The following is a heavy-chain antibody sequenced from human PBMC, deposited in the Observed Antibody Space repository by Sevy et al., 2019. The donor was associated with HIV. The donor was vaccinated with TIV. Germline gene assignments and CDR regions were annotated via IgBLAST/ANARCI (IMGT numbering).Heavy chain of an antibody. CDR3: AKGGGCHYDPDEIAYYFYYYNMDV. J-gene: IGHJ6*03. Sequence: GGSLRLSCAVSGFSFDSYGMTWVRQAPGKGLEWVSAISGSGTRTYYADSVKGRFIISRDNSKNTLDLQMKSLRAEDTGIYYCAKGGGCHYDPDEIAYYFYYYNMDVWGKGTTVTVSS. V-gene: IGHV3-23*01. D-gene: IGHD3-22*01. CDR1: GFSFDSYG. CDR2: ISGSGTRT.